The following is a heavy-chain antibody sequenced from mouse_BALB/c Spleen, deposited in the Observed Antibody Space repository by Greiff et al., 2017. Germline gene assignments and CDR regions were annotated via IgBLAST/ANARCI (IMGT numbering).Heavy chain of an antibody. CDR3: TRDYGRSWFAY. CDR1: GYTFTSYW. V-gene: IGHV1-69*02. CDR2: IYPSDSYT. D-gene: IGHD1-1*01. Sequence: QVQLQQPGAELVRPGASVKLSCKASGYTFTSYWINWVKQRPGQGLEWIGNIYPSDSYTNYNQKFKDKATLTVDKSSSTAYMQLSSPTSEDSAVYYCTRDYGRSWFAYWGQGTLVTVSA. J-gene: IGHJ3*01.